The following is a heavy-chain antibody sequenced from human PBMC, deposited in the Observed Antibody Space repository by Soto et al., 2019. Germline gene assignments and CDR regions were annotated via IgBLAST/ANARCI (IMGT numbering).Heavy chain of an antibody. Sequence: QVQLVQSGAEVKKPGASVKVSCKASGYTFTSFDINWVRQATGQRLEWMGWMNTNSGNTDFAQKFQGRVSMTRDTSISTAYMELSNLRSEDTAVYYCARGSFIAAAGYYYFYGMDVWGQGTTVTVSS. CDR1: GYTFTSFD. CDR3: ARGSFIAAAGYYYFYGMDV. CDR2: MNTNSGNT. V-gene: IGHV1-8*01. D-gene: IGHD6-13*01. J-gene: IGHJ6*02.